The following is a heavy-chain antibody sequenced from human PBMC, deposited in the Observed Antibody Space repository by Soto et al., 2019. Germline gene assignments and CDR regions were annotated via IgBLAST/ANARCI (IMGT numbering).Heavy chain of an antibody. J-gene: IGHJ1*01. V-gene: IGHV4-34*01. Sequence: PDALSLTCSVYGGSFSGYYWSWIRQPPGKGLEWIGEINHSGSTNYNPSLKSRVTISVDTSKNQFSLKLSSVTAADTAVYYCARGSGYRLFQHWGQGPLVTVSS. CDR1: GGSFSGYY. CDR2: INHSGST. D-gene: IGHD3-22*01. CDR3: ARGSGYRLFQH.